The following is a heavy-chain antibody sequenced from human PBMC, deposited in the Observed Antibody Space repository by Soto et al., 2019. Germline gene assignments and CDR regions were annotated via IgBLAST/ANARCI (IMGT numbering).Heavy chain of an antibody. CDR3: AKDRDFWSLIYGMDV. D-gene: IGHD3-3*01. CDR2: ISYDGSNK. Sequence: GGSLRLSCAASGFTFSSYGMHWVRQAPGKGLEWVAVISYDGSNKYYADSVKGRFTISRDNSKNTLYLQMNSLRAEDTAVYYCAKDRDFWSLIYGMDVWGQGTTVTVSS. J-gene: IGHJ6*02. V-gene: IGHV3-30*18. CDR1: GFTFSSYG.